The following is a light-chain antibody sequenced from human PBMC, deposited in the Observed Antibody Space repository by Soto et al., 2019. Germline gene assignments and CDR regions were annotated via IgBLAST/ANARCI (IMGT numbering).Light chain of an antibody. J-gene: IGKJ5*01. V-gene: IGKV1-13*02. CDR1: QDIRGA. CDR2: DVS. CDR3: QQFNSYPIT. Sequence: AIQLTQSPSSLSASVGDRVTITCRASQDIRGALAWYQQKPGKAPKILIYDVSTLESGVPSRFSGSSSGTDFTLTISSLQPVDFVTYYCQQFNSYPITFGQGT.